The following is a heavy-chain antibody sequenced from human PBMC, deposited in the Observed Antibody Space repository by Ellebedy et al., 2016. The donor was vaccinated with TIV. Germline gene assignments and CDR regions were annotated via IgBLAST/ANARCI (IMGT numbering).Heavy chain of an antibody. V-gene: IGHV4-34*01. J-gene: IGHJ4*02. Sequence: SETLSLTXAVYGGSFSGYYWSWIRQPPGKGLEWIGEINHSGSTNYNPSLKSRVTISVDRSKNQFSLKLSSVTAADTAVYYCARAFYGDGVDYWGQGTLVTVSS. CDR1: GGSFSGYY. D-gene: IGHD4-17*01. CDR3: ARAFYGDGVDY. CDR2: INHSGST.